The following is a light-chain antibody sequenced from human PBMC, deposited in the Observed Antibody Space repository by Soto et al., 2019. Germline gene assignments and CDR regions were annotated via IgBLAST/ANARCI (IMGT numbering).Light chain of an antibody. CDR2: FGS. CDR1: QSLLHSNGYNY. Sequence: DIVMTQSPLSLPVTPGEPASISCRSSQSLLHSNGYNYLDWYLQKPGQSPQLLIYFGSNLASGVPDRFSGSGSGTDFTLTISRVEAEDVGVYYCMQALLPPCTFGPGTKVDIK. V-gene: IGKV2-28*01. J-gene: IGKJ3*01. CDR3: MQALLPPCT.